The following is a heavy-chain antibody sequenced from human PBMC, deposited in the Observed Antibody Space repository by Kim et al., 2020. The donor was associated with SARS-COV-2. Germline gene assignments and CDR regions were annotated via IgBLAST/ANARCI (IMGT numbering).Heavy chain of an antibody. CDR1: GGTFSSYA. J-gene: IGHJ6*02. V-gene: IGHV1-69*04. CDR2: IIPILGIA. D-gene: IGHD3-10*01. Sequence: SVKVSCKASGGTFSSYAISWVRQAPGQGLEWMGRIIPILGIANYAQKFQGRVTITADKSTSTAYMELSSLRSEDTAVYYCASAAGGVYYYYGMDDWGQGTTVTVSS. CDR3: ASAAGGVYYYYGMDD.